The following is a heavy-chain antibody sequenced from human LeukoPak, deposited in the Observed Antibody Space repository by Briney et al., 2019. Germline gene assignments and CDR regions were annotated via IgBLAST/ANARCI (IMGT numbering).Heavy chain of an antibody. Sequence: PGGSLRLSCAASGFTFSSYSMNWVRQAPGRGLECVSSISISGDFIYYADSVEGRFTISRDNAKNSLYLQMNSLRAEDTAVYYCVKEGTVTLDYWGQGTLVTVSS. CDR1: GFTFSSYS. CDR3: VKEGTVTLDY. D-gene: IGHD4-17*01. J-gene: IGHJ4*02. V-gene: IGHV3-21*01. CDR2: ISISGDFI.